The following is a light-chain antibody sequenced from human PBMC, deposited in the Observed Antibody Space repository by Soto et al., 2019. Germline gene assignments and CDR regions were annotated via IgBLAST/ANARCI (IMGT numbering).Light chain of an antibody. CDR3: LQHNSYPRT. CDR1: QNVRTF. J-gene: IGKJ1*01. Sequence: EVVLTQSPATLSLSPGERATLSCRASQNVRTFLDWYQQKPGQAPRLLIYAASNRATGIPARFSGSGSGTDFTLTISSLEPEDFATYYCLQHNSYPRTFGQGTKVEIK. CDR2: AAS. V-gene: IGKV3-11*01.